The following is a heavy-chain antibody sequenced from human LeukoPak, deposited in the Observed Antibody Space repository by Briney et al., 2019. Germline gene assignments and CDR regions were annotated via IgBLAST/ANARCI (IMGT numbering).Heavy chain of an antibody. D-gene: IGHD3-22*01. CDR2: VYYSGST. J-gene: IGHJ5*02. CDR3: ARAMIVVATNWFDP. Sequence: PSETLSLTCAVYGGSFSGYYWSWIRQPPGKGLEWIGSVYYSGSTYYNPSLKSRVTISVDTSKNQFSLKLSSVTAADTAVYYCARAMIVVATNWFDPWGQGTLVTVSS. V-gene: IGHV4-34*01. CDR1: GGSFSGYY.